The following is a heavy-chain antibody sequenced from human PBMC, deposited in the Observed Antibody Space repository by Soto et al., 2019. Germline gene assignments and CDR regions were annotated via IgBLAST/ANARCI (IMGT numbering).Heavy chain of an antibody. J-gene: IGHJ4*02. CDR2: IIPILGIA. CDR3: ARERGGASSPAFDY. D-gene: IGHD2-2*01. CDR1: GGTFSSYT. Sequence: QVQLVQSGAEVKKPGSSVKVSCKASGGTFSSYTSSWVRQAPGQVLEWMGRIIPILGIANYAQKFQGRVTITADKSTSTAYMELSSLRSEDTAVYYCARERGGASSPAFDYWGQGTLVTVSS. V-gene: IGHV1-69*08.